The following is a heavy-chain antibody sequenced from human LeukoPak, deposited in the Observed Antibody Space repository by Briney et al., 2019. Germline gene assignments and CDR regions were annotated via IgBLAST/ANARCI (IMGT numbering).Heavy chain of an antibody. Sequence: ASVKVSCKASGYTFSNYVLTWVRQAPGQGLEWMGRISTYTGDPNYAQKFQDRVTMTTDTSTSTAYMELRNLSFDDTAIYYCARTMTTMTSPGELDFWGQGPLVAVSS. D-gene: IGHD5-24*01. CDR2: ISTYTGDP. CDR1: GYTFSNYV. CDR3: ARTMTTMTSPGELDF. V-gene: IGHV1-18*01. J-gene: IGHJ4*02.